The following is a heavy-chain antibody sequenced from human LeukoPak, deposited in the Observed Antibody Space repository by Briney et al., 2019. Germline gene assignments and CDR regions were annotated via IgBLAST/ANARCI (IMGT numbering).Heavy chain of an antibody. Sequence: GGSLRLSCAASGFTFDDYAMHWVRQAPGKGLEWVSLISGDGGSTYYADSVKGRFTISRGNSKSSLYLQMNSLRTEDTALYYCANRNEYLESAFDNWGQGTMVTVSS. CDR1: GFTFDDYA. CDR3: ANRNEYLESAFDN. D-gene: IGHD2/OR15-2a*01. J-gene: IGHJ3*02. V-gene: IGHV3-43*02. CDR2: ISGDGGST.